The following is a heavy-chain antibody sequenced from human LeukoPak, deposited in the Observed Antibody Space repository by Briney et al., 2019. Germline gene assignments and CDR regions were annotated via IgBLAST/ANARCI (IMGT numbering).Heavy chain of an antibody. Sequence: PSETLSLTCTVSGVSVSSGSYYWSWIRQPPGKVLEWIGHMYYSGTTHYSPSLKSPVTISVDTSKNQFSLKLTSVTAADTAVYYCGRWFEYWGQGSLVTVSS. V-gene: IGHV4-61*01. J-gene: IGHJ4*02. CDR1: GVSVSSGSYY. CDR2: MYYSGTT. CDR3: GRWFEY.